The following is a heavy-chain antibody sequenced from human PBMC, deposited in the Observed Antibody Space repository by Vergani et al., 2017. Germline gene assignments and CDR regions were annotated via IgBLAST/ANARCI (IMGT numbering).Heavy chain of an antibody. CDR1: GGTFSSYA. Sequence: QVQLVQSGAEVKKPGSSVKVSCKASGGTFSSYAISWVRQAPGQGLEWMGGIIPIFGTANYAQKFQGRVTITADESTSTAYMELSSLRSEDTAVYYCARVGSATPRSYYYYMDVWGKGTTGTVSS. CDR2: IIPIFGTA. D-gene: IGHD1-26*01. V-gene: IGHV1-69*01. J-gene: IGHJ6*03. CDR3: ARVGSATPRSYYYYMDV.